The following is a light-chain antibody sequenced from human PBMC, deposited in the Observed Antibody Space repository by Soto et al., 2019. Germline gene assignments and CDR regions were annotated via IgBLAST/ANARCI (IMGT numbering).Light chain of an antibody. J-gene: IGKJ5*01. Sequence: DIALTQSPDSLTLSLGERATINCKSSQRVLYSSYNKSYLAWYQVKPGRPPKTLLSWASPRAPGVPARFCGGGSWTDFTKPIRSLQAADVAVYYCQQYYSTLLTFGQGTRLEIK. CDR3: QQYYSTLLT. V-gene: IGKV4-1*01. CDR1: QRVLYSSYNKSY. CDR2: WAS.